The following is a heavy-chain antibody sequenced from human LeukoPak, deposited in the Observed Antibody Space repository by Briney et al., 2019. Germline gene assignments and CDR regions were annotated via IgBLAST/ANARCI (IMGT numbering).Heavy chain of an antibody. V-gene: IGHV4-39*07. CDR3: ARSPYYDFWSGLYYYYMDV. J-gene: IGHJ6*03. CDR1: GGSISSSSYY. D-gene: IGHD3-3*01. Sequence: PSETLSLTCSVSGGSISSSSYYWGWIRQSPGKGLEWIGEINHSGSTNYNPSLKSRVTISVDTSKNQFSLKLSSVTAADTAVYYCARSPYYDFWSGLYYYYMDVWGKGTTVTVSS. CDR2: INHSGST.